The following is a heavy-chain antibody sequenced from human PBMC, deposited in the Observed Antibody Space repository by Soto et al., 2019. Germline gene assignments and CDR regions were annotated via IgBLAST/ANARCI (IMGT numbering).Heavy chain of an antibody. Sequence: ASVKVSCKASGYTFTSYDINWVRQATGQGLEWMGWMNPNSGNAGYAQKFQGRVTMTRNTSISTAYMELSSLRSEDTAVYYCARGHVFVNYDFWSGYYTGGWFDPWGQGTLVTVSS. V-gene: IGHV1-8*01. CDR1: GYTFTSYD. CDR2: MNPNSGNA. D-gene: IGHD3-3*01. J-gene: IGHJ5*02. CDR3: ARGHVFVNYDFWSGYYTGGWFDP.